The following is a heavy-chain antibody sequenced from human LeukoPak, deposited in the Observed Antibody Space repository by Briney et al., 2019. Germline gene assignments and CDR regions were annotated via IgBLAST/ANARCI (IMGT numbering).Heavy chain of an antibody. CDR3: AGDRATSYFDY. J-gene: IGHJ4*02. CDR1: GFTFSSYA. V-gene: IGHV3-23*01. D-gene: IGHD1-26*01. Sequence: GGSLRLSCAASGFTFSSYAMSWARKAPGKGLEWVSAISGSGGSTYYADSVKGRFTISRDNSKNTLYLQMNSLRAEDTAVYYCAGDRATSYFDYWGQGALVTISS. CDR2: ISGSGGST.